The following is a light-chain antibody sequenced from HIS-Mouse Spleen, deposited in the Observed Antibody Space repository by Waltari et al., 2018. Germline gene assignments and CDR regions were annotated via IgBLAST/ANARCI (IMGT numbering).Light chain of an antibody. Sequence: DIVMTQSPDSLAVSLGERASNTRKSSQSVLYSSKNKNYLAWYQQKPGQPPKLLIYWASTRESGVPDRFSGSGSGTDFTLTISSLQAEDVAVYYCQQYYSTPYTFGQGTKLEIK. CDR3: QQYYSTPYT. CDR1: QSVLYSSKNKNY. CDR2: WAS. V-gene: IGKV4-1*01. J-gene: IGKJ2*01.